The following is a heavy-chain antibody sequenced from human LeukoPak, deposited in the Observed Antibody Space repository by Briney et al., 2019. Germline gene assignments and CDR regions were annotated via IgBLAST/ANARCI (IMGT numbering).Heavy chain of an antibody. CDR3: ARGTLLALFY. V-gene: IGHV4-39*07. Sequence: SETLSLTCSVSGGSISSGGYYWNWIRQPPGKGLEWIGEINHSGSTNYNPSLKSRVTISVDTSKNQFSLKLSSVTAADTAVYYCARGTLLALFYWGQGTLVTVSS. CDR2: INHSGST. CDR1: GGSISSGGYY. D-gene: IGHD1-26*01. J-gene: IGHJ4*02.